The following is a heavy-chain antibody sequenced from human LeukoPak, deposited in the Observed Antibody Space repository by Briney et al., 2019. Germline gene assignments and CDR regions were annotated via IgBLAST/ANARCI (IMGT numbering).Heavy chain of an antibody. CDR2: ISNDGGTI. CDR1: GFTFSSYA. V-gene: IGHV3-23*01. D-gene: IGHD6-19*01. Sequence: PGGSLRLSCAASGFTFSSYAMSWVRQAPGKGLEWAAVISNDGGTIYYADSVKGRFTISRDSSKDTSYLQINSLRAEDTAVYYCAKGRPYSSGPSVIEYWGQGTLVTVSS. J-gene: IGHJ4*02. CDR3: AKGRPYSSGPSVIEY.